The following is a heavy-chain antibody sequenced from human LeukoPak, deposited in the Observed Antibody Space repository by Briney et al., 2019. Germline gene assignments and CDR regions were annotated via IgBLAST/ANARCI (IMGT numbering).Heavy chain of an antibody. J-gene: IGHJ3*02. CDR1: GFTFSSYW. V-gene: IGHV3-7*01. CDR3: ARVFPDVVDTAMIGLIPGPGTPSGGAFDI. Sequence: GGSLRLSCAASGFTFSSYWMSWVRQAPGKGLEWVANIKQDGSEKYYVDSVKGRFTISRDNAKNSLYLQMNSLRAEDTAVYYCARVFPDVVDTAMIGLIPGPGTPSGGAFDIWGQGTMVTVSS. D-gene: IGHD5-18*01. CDR2: IKQDGSEK.